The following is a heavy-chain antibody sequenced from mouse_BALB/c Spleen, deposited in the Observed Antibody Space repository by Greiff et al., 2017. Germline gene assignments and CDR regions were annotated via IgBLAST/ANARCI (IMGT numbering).Heavy chain of an antibody. CDR3: VRQCLYYYGSSYFDY. Sequence: EVQLVESGGGLVQPKGSLKLSCAASGFTFNTYAMNWVRQAPGKGLEWVARIRSKSNNYATYYADSVKDRFTISRDDSQSMLYLQMNNLKTEDTAMYYCVRQCLYYYGSSYFDYWGQGTTLTVSS. CDR1: GFTFNTYA. CDR2: IRSKSNNYAT. V-gene: IGHV10-1*02. D-gene: IGHD1-1*01. J-gene: IGHJ2*01.